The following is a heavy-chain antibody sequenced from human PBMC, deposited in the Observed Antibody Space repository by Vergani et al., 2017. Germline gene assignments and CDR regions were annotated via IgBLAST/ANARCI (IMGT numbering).Heavy chain of an antibody. Sequence: QVQLRQWGAGLVKPSETLSLTCAVYGGSFSGYYWSWIRQPPGKGLEWIGEINHSGSTNYNPSLKSRVTISVDTSKNQFSLKLSSVTAADTAVYYCARVKGAKRGFDYWGQGTLVTVSS. CDR1: GGSFSGYY. J-gene: IGHJ4*02. V-gene: IGHV4-34*02. CDR2: INHSGST. CDR3: ARVKGAKRGFDY.